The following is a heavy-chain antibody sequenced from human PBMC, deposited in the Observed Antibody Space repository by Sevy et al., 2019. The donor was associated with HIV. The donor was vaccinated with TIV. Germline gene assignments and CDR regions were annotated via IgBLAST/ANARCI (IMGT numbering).Heavy chain of an antibody. V-gene: IGHV3-21*01. CDR3: ARGAQTYDAFDV. J-gene: IGHJ3*01. Sequence: GGSLRLSCAASGFTFSSYSIKWVRQAAGKGLGWDSFISGISNYIYYADSLKGRFSISRDNAKDSAYLHMNSLRAEDTAIYYCARGAQTYDAFDVWGQGTMVTVSS. CDR2: ISGISNYI. CDR1: GFTFSSYS.